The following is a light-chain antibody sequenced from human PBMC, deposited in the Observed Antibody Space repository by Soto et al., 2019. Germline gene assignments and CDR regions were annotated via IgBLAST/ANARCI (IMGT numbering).Light chain of an antibody. Sequence: QSVLTQPASVSGSPGQSSTISYTGTSSDVGGYNYVSWYQQHPGKAPKLMIYDVSNRPSGVSNRISGSKSGNTASLTISGLQAEEEADYYCSSYISSRPLGVFGGGARLTVL. V-gene: IGLV2-14*01. CDR3: SSYISSRPLGV. CDR1: SSDVGGYNY. J-gene: IGLJ2*01. CDR2: DVS.